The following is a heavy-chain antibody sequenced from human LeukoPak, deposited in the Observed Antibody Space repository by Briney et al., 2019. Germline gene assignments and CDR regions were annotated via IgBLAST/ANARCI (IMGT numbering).Heavy chain of an antibody. CDR1: GGSISSYY. V-gene: IGHV4-59*01. CDR2: IYYSGST. CDR3: ARGPDSDDAFDI. Sequence: SETLSLTCSVSGGSISSYYWSWIRQPPGKGLEWIGYIYYSGSTDYNPSLKSRVTISVDTSKNQFSLKLSSVTAADTAVYYCARGPDSDDAFDIWGQGTMVTVSS. D-gene: IGHD1-14*01. J-gene: IGHJ3*02.